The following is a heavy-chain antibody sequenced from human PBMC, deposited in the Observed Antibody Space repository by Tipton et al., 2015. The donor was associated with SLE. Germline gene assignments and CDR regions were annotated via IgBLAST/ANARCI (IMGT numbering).Heavy chain of an antibody. J-gene: IGHJ3*02. Sequence: LRLSCTVSGGSISSSSYYWGWIRQPPGKGLEWIGSIYYSGSTYYNPSLKSRVTISVDTSKNQFSLKLSSVTAADTAVYYCARTLDALDIWGQGTMVTVSS. V-gene: IGHV4-39*07. CDR1: GGSISSSSYY. CDR3: ARTLDALDI. CDR2: IYYSGST.